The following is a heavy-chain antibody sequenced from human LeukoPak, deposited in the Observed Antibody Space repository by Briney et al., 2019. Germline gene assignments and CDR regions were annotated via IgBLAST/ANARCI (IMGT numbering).Heavy chain of an antibody. CDR1: GFTFSSYW. CDR3: AREPPRLMVYANAFDY. Sequence: GGSLRLSCAVSGFTFSSYWMSWVRQAPGKGLEWAASIKQDGTEKYYVDSVKGRFTISRDNSKNTLYLQMNSLRAEDTAVYYCAREPPRLMVYANAFDYWGQGTLVTVSS. J-gene: IGHJ4*02. CDR2: IKQDGTEK. D-gene: IGHD2-8*01. V-gene: IGHV3-7*01.